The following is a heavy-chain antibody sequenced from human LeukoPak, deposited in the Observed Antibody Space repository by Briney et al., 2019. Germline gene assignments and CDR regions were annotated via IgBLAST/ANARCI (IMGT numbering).Heavy chain of an antibody. Sequence: AGGSLRLSCAASGFTFSNYGMHWVRQAPGKGLEWVAFIRYDEINTYYADSVKGRFTISRDSSKNTLYLQMNSLRAEDTAVYYCAKERVPYGSGSYFLNWGQGTLVTVSS. J-gene: IGHJ4*02. V-gene: IGHV3-30*02. CDR1: GFTFSNYG. CDR2: IRYDEINT. D-gene: IGHD3-10*01. CDR3: AKERVPYGSGSYFLN.